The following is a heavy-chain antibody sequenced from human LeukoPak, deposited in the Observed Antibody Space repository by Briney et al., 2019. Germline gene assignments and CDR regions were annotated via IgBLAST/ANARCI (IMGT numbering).Heavy chain of an antibody. CDR2: ISVSGGST. D-gene: IGHD3-22*01. J-gene: IGHJ4*02. CDR1: GFTFSNYA. CDR3: AKADDSSGYYGGYYFDY. V-gene: IGHV3-23*01. Sequence: GGSLRLSCAASGFTFSNYAMSWVRQAPGKGLEWVSAISVSGGSTYYADSVKDRFTISRDNSKNTLYLQMNSLRAEDTAVYYCAKADDSSGYYGGYYFDYWGQGTLVTVSS.